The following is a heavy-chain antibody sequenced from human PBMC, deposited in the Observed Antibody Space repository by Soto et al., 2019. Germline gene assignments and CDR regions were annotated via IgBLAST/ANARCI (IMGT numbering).Heavy chain of an antibody. J-gene: IGHJ6*02. CDR2: IYPGDSDT. Sequence: LGESLKISCKGSGYRFTNYWIGWVRQMPGKGLEWMGIIYPGDSDTRYSPSFQGQVTISADKSISTAYLQWSSLKASDTAMYYCARTAAAGKYYYGMDVWGQGTTVTVSS. CDR1: GYRFTNYW. V-gene: IGHV5-51*01. D-gene: IGHD6-13*01. CDR3: ARTAAAGKYYYGMDV.